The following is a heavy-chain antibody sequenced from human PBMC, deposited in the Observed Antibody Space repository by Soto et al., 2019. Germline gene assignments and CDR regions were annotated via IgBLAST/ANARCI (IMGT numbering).Heavy chain of an antibody. Sequence: QVQLQESGPGLVKPSQTLSLTCTVSGGSISSGGYYWSWIRQHPGKGLEWIGYIYYSGSTYYNPSLKSRVTIAVDTSKNQFSLKLSSVTAEDTAVYYCARDRSDVVVVAAAQYYDYYGMDFWGQGTTVTVSS. CDR2: IYYSGST. CDR1: GGSISSGGYY. CDR3: ARDRSDVVVVAAAQYYDYYGMDF. D-gene: IGHD2-15*01. V-gene: IGHV4-31*03. J-gene: IGHJ6*02.